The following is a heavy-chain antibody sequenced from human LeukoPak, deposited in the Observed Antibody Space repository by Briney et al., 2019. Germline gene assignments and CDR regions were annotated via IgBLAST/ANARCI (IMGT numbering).Heavy chain of an antibody. D-gene: IGHD2-2*01. V-gene: IGHV3-48*04. CDR3: ARQTSDCSSTSCYLGSNWFDP. J-gene: IGHJ5*02. CDR1: GFTFSTSP. CDR2: ISSSGSTI. Sequence: GGSLRLSCAASGFTFSTSPMNWVRQAPGKGLEWVSYISSSGSTIYYADSVKGRFTISRDNAKNSLYLQMNSLRAEDTAVYYCARQTSDCSSTSCYLGSNWFDPWGQGTLVTVSS.